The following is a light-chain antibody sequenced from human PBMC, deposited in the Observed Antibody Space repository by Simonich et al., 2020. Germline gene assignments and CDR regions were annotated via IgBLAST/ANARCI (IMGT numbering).Light chain of an antibody. V-gene: IGLV3-27*01. Sequence: SYELTQPSSVSVSPGQKARITCSGDVLAKKYARWFQQKPGKAPVLVIYKDSERPSGIPERFSGSSSGTTVTLTISGAQVEDEADYYCYSAADNNVVFGGGTKLTVL. CDR3: YSAADNNVV. CDR2: KDS. J-gene: IGLJ2*01. CDR1: VLAKKY.